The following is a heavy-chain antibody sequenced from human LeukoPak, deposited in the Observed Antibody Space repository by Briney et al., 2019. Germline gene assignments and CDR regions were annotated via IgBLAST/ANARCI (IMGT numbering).Heavy chain of an antibody. D-gene: IGHD3-22*01. V-gene: IGHV3-21*01. J-gene: IGHJ6*03. CDR1: GFSFSSYN. CDR3: ARDLLGYNYHYMDV. CDR2: ITTSSTYT. Sequence: KTGGSLRLSCEASGFSFSSYNMDWVRQTPGKGLEWISSITTSSTYTFYADSVKGRFTISRDNAKNSLYLQMNSLRAEDTAVYYCARDLLGYNYHYMDVWGKGTTVTVSS.